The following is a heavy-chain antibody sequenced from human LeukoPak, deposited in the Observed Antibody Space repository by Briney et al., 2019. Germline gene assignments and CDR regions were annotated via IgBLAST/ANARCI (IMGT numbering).Heavy chain of an antibody. Sequence: PGGSLRLSCAASGFTFSSYAMHWVRQAPGKGLEWVAVISYDGSNKYYADSVKGRFTISRDNSKNTLYLQMNSLRVEDAALYYCAKHDLSGSYFVYWGQGTLVTVSS. D-gene: IGHD3-10*01. CDR2: ISYDGSNK. V-gene: IGHV3-30*04. J-gene: IGHJ4*02. CDR1: GFTFSSYA. CDR3: AKHDLSGSYFVY.